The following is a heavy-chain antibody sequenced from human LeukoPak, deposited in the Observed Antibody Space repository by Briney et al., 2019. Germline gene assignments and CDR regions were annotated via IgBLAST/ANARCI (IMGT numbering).Heavy chain of an antibody. CDR1: GFTFSSYS. CDR3: ARASPRWFGELQHAFDI. D-gene: IGHD3-10*01. V-gene: IGHV3-21*01. CDR2: ISSSSSYI. Sequence: GGSLRLSCAASGFTFSSYSMNWVRQAPGKGLEWVSSISSSSSYIYYADSVKGRFTISRDNAKNSLYLQMNSLRAEDTAVYYCARASPRWFGELQHAFDIWGQGTMVTASS. J-gene: IGHJ3*02.